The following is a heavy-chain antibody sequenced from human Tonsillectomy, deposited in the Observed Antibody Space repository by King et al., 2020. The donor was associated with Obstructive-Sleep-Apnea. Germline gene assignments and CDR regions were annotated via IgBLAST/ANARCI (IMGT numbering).Heavy chain of an antibody. Sequence: VQLVESGGGLVQPGGSLRLSCAASGFTFSSYWMHWVRQAPGKGLVWVSRINSDGSSTSYADSVKGRFTISRDNAKNTLYLQMNSLRAENTAVYYCARDLYGIRRGSYYYYYYGMDVWGQGTTVTVSS. CDR2: INSDGSST. CDR3: ARDLYGIRRGSYYYYYYGMDV. CDR1: GFTFSSYW. D-gene: IGHD1-26*01. V-gene: IGHV3-74*01. J-gene: IGHJ6*02.